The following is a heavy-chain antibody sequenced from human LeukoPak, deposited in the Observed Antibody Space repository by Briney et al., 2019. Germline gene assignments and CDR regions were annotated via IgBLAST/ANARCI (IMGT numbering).Heavy chain of an antibody. D-gene: IGHD6-19*01. V-gene: IGHV3-23*01. Sequence: TGGSLRLSCATSGFTFRSYAMIWVRQAPERGLQWVSGISGSGTYYADSVKGRFTNSRDNSKNTLYLQMNSLRAEDTAVYYCAKGSSGLGNWFDPWGQGTLVTVSS. CDR3: AKGSSGLGNWFDP. CDR2: ISGSGT. J-gene: IGHJ5*02. CDR1: GFTFRSYA.